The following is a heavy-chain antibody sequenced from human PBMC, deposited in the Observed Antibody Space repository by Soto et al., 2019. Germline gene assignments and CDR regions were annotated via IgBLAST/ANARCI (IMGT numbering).Heavy chain of an antibody. V-gene: IGHV4-31*03. D-gene: IGHD3-22*01. Sequence: SETLSLTCTVSGGSISSGGYYWSWIRQHPGKGLEWIGYIYYSGSTYYNPSLKSRVTISVDTSKNQFSLKLSSVTAADTAVYYCARYSYDSSGYPDYWGQGTLVTVSS. CDR3: ARYSYDSSGYPDY. CDR1: GGSISSGGYY. J-gene: IGHJ4*02. CDR2: IYYSGST.